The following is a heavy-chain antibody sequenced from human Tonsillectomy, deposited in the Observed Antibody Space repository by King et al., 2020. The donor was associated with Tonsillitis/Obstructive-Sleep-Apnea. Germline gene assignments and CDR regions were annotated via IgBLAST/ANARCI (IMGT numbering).Heavy chain of an antibody. Sequence: VQLQESGPGLVKPSGTLSLTCAVSGDSITSVNWWNWVRQSPGKGLEWIGEISHTGTSNYNPSLKSRLTISLDKSKNQFSLKVNSVTAADTAIYYCARVLVGCSNTSCYFDTWGQGTKVTVSS. CDR2: ISHTGTS. J-gene: IGHJ3*02. CDR3: ARVLVGCSNTSCYFDT. D-gene: IGHD2-2*01. V-gene: IGHV4-4*02. CDR1: GDSITSVNW.